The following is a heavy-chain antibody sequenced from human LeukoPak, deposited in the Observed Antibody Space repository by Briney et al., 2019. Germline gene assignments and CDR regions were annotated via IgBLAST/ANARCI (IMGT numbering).Heavy chain of an antibody. CDR1: GFTSRSYS. CDR3: ARDRHNWNLNDYYGMDV. J-gene: IGHJ6*02. V-gene: IGHV3-48*01. Sequence: GGSLRLSCAASGFTSRSYSINWVRQAPGKGLEWVAYISSSRSIIYYADSVKGRFTISRDNVKKTVDLQMNSLRAEDTAVYYCARDRHNWNLNDYYGMDVWGQGTTVIVSS. CDR2: ISSSRSII. D-gene: IGHD1-20*01.